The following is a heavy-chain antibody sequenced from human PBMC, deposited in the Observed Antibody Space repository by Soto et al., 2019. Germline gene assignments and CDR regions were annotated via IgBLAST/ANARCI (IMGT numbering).Heavy chain of an antibody. CDR2: IIPIFGTA. CDR3: AGTITMVRGVEYNWFDP. V-gene: IGHV1-69*13. J-gene: IGHJ5*02. CDR1: GGTFSSYA. D-gene: IGHD3-10*01. Sequence: SVKVSCKSSGGTFSSYAISWVRQAPGQGLEWMGGIIPIFGTANYAQKFQGRVTITADESTSTAYMELSSLRSEDTAVYYCAGTITMVRGVEYNWFDPWGQGTLVTVSS.